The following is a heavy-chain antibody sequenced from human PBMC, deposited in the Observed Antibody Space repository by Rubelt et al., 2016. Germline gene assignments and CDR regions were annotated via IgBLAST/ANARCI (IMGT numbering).Heavy chain of an antibody. CDR3: ARRPSNYGFYYYYMDV. J-gene: IGHJ6*03. D-gene: IGHD3-16*01. CDR2: IYYGGNT. CDR1: GGSISNTSYY. V-gene: IGHV4-39*07. Sequence: QLQLQESGPGLVKPSGTLSLTCTVSGGSISNTSYYWGWIRQPPGKGLEWIGAIYYGGNTHYNPSLKSRVTISVDTSKNQFSLKLSSVTAADTAVYYCARRPSNYGFYYYYMDVWGKGTTVTVSS.